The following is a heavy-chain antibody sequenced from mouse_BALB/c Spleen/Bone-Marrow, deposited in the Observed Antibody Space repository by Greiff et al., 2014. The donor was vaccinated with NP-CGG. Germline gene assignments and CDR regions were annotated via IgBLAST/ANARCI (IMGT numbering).Heavy chain of an antibody. CDR3: ARIYLWYFDV. CDR1: GFSLISYG. D-gene: IGHD2-3*01. Sequence: VQLQESGPGLVAPSQILSITCTVSGFSLISYGVHWVRQPPGKGLEWLGVIWAGGSTNYNSALMSRLSISKDNSKTQFFLIMNSLQTDDTAMSYFARIYLWYFDVWGAGTTITVTS. CDR2: IWAGGST. V-gene: IGHV2-9*02. J-gene: IGHJ1*01.